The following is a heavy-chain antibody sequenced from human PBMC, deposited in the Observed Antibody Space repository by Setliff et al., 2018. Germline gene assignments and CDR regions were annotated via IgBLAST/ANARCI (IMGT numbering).Heavy chain of an antibody. CDR2: IYHNGNT. CDR3: VKNPLTMPRGFFEY. D-gene: IGHD3-3*01. J-gene: IGHJ4*02. Sequence: SETLSLTCTVSGGSISPYFWSWVRQPPGKGLEWIGYIYHNGNTNFNPSLKTRVTMSVDTSKNQFSLNLNSVTAADTAVYYCVKNPLTMPRGFFEYWGRGTLVTVSS. CDR1: GGSISPYF. V-gene: IGHV4-59*12.